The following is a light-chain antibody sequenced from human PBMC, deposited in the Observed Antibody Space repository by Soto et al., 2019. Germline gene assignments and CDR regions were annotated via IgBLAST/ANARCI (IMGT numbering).Light chain of an antibody. J-gene: IGLJ2*01. V-gene: IGLV2-14*01. Sequence: QLVLTQPASVSGSPGQSLTISCTGTSSDVGGYNYVSWYQQHPGKAPKLMIYDVSNRPSGVSNRFSGSKSGNTASLTISGLQAEDEADYYCSSYTSSSTPVVFGGGTKLTVL. CDR3: SSYTSSSTPVV. CDR1: SSDVGGYNY. CDR2: DVS.